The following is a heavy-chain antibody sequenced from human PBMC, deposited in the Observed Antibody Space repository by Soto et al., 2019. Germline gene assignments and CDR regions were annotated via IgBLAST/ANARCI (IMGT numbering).Heavy chain of an antibody. J-gene: IGHJ4*02. Sequence: EVQLLESGGGLVQPGGSLRVSCAASGFTFSSYAMSWVRQAPGKGLEWVSAISSSGASTNYADSVKGRFTISSDNSKNTLYLQMNSLRGEDTAVYYCAKRPTTYYFGYLGQGTLVTVSS. CDR1: GFTFSSYA. CDR2: ISSSGAST. D-gene: IGHD1-7*01. V-gene: IGHV3-23*01. CDR3: AKRPTTYYFGY.